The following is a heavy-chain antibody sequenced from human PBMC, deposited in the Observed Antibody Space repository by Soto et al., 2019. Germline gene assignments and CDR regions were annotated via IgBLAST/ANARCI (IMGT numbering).Heavy chain of an antibody. D-gene: IGHD6-6*01. V-gene: IGHV3-53*01. CDR2: IHSDDST. CDR3: AREAGSSRYYYGLDV. J-gene: IGHJ6*02. Sequence: PGGSLSLSCAASGFIVSSNYMTWVRQAPGKGLEWVSVIHSDDSTYYADSVKGRFTISRDNSKNTLFLQLNSLRAEDTAVYYCAREAGSSRYYYGLDVWGQGTTVTVSS. CDR1: GFIVSSNY.